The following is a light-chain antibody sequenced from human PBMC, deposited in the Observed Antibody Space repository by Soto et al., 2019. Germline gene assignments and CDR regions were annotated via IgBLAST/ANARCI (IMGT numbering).Light chain of an antibody. V-gene: IGKV3-15*01. CDR2: GAS. Sequence: EILMTQSPATLSVSPGESATLSCRASHRVSSYLPWYQQKPGQAPRLLIYGASTRATGIPARFSGSGSGTVFTLTISSLQSEDFAVYFCQQYNNWPLTFGGGTKVEIK. J-gene: IGKJ4*01. CDR3: QQYNNWPLT. CDR1: HRVSSY.